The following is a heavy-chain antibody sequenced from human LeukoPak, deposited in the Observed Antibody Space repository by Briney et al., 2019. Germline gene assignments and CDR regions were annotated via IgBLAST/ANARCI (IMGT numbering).Heavy chain of an antibody. J-gene: IGHJ4*02. CDR3: ARKYDSSGYYPEKNPSPFDY. CDR1: GFTFSSYA. D-gene: IGHD3-22*01. CDR2: ISYDGSNK. V-gene: IGHV3-30-3*01. Sequence: PGGSLRLSCAASGFTFSSYAMHWVRQAPGKGLEWVAVISYDGSNKYYADSVKGRFTISRDNSKNTLYLQMNSPRAEDTAVYYCARKYDSSGYYPEKNPSPFDYWGQGTLVTVSS.